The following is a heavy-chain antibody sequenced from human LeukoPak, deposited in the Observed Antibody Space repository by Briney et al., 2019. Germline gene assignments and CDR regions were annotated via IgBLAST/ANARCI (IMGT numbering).Heavy chain of an antibody. D-gene: IGHD3-22*01. CDR1: GGSISSYY. CDR2: IYTSGST. J-gene: IGHJ4*02. V-gene: IGHV4-4*07. CDR3: ARTHYDSSGPGGYYFDY. Sequence: SETLSLTCTVSGGSISSYYWSWIRQPAGKGLEWIGRIYTSGSTNYNPSLKSRVTMSVDTSKNQFSLKLSSVTAADTAVYYCARTHYDSSGPGGYYFDYWGQGTLVTVSS.